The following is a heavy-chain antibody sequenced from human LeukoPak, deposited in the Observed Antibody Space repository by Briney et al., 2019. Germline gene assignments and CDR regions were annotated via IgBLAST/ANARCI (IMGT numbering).Heavy chain of an antibody. D-gene: IGHD3-9*01. CDR1: GFTSSSYA. CDR2: ISYDGSNK. Sequence: GRSLRLSCAASGFTSSSYAMHWVRQAPGKGLEWVAVISYDGSNKYYADSVKGRFTISRDNSKNTLYLQMNSLRAEDTAVYYCAREQANTISTNAFDIWGQGTMVTVSS. J-gene: IGHJ3*02. V-gene: IGHV3-30-3*01. CDR3: AREQANTISTNAFDI.